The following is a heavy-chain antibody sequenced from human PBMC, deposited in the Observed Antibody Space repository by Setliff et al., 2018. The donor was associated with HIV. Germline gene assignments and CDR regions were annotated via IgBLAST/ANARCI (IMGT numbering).Heavy chain of an antibody. J-gene: IGHJ3*02. CDR3: ARNTDVDSVYRPFHI. CDR2: ISYSGDST. CDR1: GFTFSSYG. V-gene: IGHV3-23*01. D-gene: IGHD1-26*01. Sequence: GGSLRLSCTASGFTFSSYGMSWVRQAPGKGLEWVSGISYSGDSTYYGEFETGRFTISRDNSKNALYLQMSSLRAEDTAVYYCARNTDVDSVYRPFHIWGQGTMVTVSS.